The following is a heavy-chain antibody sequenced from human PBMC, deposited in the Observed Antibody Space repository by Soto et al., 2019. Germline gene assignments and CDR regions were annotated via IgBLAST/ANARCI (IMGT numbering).Heavy chain of an antibody. J-gene: IGHJ6*02. CDR1: GFTFSSYW. V-gene: IGHV3-74*01. Sequence: GGSLRLSCAASGFTFSSYWMHWVRQAPGKGLVWVSRINSDGSSTSYADSVKGRFTISRDNAKNTLYLQMNRLRAEDTAVYYCARTLRYYYYGMDVWGQGTTVTVSS. CDR2: INSDGSST. CDR3: ARTLRYYYYGMDV. D-gene: IGHD3-3*01.